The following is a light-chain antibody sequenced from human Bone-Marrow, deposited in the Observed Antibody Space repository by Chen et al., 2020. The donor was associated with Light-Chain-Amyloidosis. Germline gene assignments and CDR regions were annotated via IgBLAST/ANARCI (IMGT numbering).Light chain of an antibody. Sequence: DIVMTQSPDSLAVSLGERATINCKSGQSVLYSSNSENDLAWYQQKAGQPPKLLIDRASTRQSGVPDRFSGSGSGTDFTLTISSLQAEDVAVYFCQQYYSIPLTFGGGTKVEIK. CDR2: RAS. J-gene: IGKJ4*01. CDR1: QSVLYSSNSEND. CDR3: QQYYSIPLT. V-gene: IGKV4-1*01.